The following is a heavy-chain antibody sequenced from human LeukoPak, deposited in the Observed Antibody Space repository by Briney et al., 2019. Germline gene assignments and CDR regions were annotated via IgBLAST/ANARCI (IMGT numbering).Heavy chain of an antibody. CDR2: INPNSGDT. Sequence: GASVKVSCKAFGYTFTGYYMHWVRQAPGQGLEWMGWINPNSGDTNYSQKFQGRVTMTRDTSISTAYMELRSLRSDDTAVYYCATHSTRIAVRPSDYYYYMDVWGKGTTVTVSS. CDR3: ATHSTRIAVRPSDYYYYMDV. J-gene: IGHJ6*03. CDR1: GYTFTGYY. D-gene: IGHD6-6*01. V-gene: IGHV1-2*02.